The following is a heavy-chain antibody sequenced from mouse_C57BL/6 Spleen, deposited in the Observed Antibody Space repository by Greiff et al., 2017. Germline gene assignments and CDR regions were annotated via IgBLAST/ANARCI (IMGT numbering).Heavy chain of an antibody. CDR2: INPSTGGT. CDR1: GYSFTGYY. Sequence: EVKLQESGPELVKPGASVKISCKASGYSFTGYYMNWVKQSPEKSLEWIGEINPSTGGTTYNQKFKAKATLTVDKSSSTAYMQLKRLTSEDAAVYYGARAGDYGNRGRAMDYWGQGTSVTVSS. V-gene: IGHV1-42*01. CDR3: ARAGDYGNRGRAMDY. D-gene: IGHD2-1*01. J-gene: IGHJ4*01.